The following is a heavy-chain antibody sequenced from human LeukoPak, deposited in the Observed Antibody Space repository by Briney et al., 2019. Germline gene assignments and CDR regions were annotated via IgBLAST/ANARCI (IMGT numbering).Heavy chain of an antibody. J-gene: IGHJ4*02. CDR2: ISGSGGST. V-gene: IGHV3-23*01. D-gene: IGHD5-12*01. CDR3: ARGYSGYDSFGY. CDR1: GFTFSSYA. Sequence: GGSLRLTCAASGFTFSSYAMSWVRQAPGKGLEWVSAISGSGGSTYYADSVKGRFTISRDNSKNTLYLQMNSLRAEDTAVYYCARGYSGYDSFGYWGQGTLVTVSS.